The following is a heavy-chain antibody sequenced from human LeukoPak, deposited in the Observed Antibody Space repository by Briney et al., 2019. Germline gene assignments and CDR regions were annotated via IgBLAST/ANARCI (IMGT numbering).Heavy chain of an antibody. V-gene: IGHV3-30*18. CDR3: AKEGTPQVSTWYYL. CDR1: GVTFSAYG. Sequence: GMSLRLSCAASGVTFSAYGMHWVRQAPGKGLEWVAVIRYEGGNQDYADSVKGRFIISRDNARKKKYVQMKIQRHENTAGNYCAKEGTPQVSTWYYLWGERTPVSVSS. CDR2: IRYEGGNQ. D-gene: IGHD6-13*01. J-gene: IGHJ5*02.